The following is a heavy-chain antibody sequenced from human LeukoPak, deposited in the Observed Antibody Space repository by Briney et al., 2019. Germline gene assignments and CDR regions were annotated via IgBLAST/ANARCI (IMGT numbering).Heavy chain of an antibody. J-gene: IGHJ4*02. CDR1: GGSVSSGSYY. V-gene: IGHV4-61*01. CDR3: ARDRISLQAFDY. Sequence: SETLSLTCTVSGGSVSSGSYYWSWIRQPPGKGLGWIGYIYYSGSTNYNPSLKSRVTISVDTSKNQFSLKLNSVTAAYTAVYYCARDRISLQAFDYWGQGTLVTVSS. CDR2: IYYSGST. D-gene: IGHD2-15*01.